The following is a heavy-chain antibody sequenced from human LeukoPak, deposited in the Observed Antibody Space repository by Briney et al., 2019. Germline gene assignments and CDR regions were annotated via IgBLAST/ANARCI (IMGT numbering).Heavy chain of an antibody. CDR1: GFTFSSYA. J-gene: IGHJ4*02. V-gene: IGHV3-23*01. CDR2: ISGSGGST. Sequence: PGGSLRLSCAASGFTFSSYAMSWVRQAPGKGLEWVSAISGSGGSTYYADSVKGRFTISRDNSKNTLYLQMNSLRAEDTAVYYCAKGRGHVLRYFDRLLDYWGQGTLATVSS. CDR3: AKGRGHVLRYFDRLLDY. D-gene: IGHD3-9*01.